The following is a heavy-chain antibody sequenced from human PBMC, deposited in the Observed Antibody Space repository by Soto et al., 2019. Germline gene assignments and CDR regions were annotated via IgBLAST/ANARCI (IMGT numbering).Heavy chain of an antibody. CDR2: IYWDDDK. Sequence: QITLKESGPPLVKPTQTLTLTCTFSGFSLSTSGVGVGWIRQPPGKALEWLALIYWDDDKRYSPSLKSRLTITKDTSKNQVVLTMTNMDPVDTATYYCAHTLVDHYYYGMDVWGQGTTVTVSS. V-gene: IGHV2-5*02. CDR1: GFSLSTSGVG. CDR3: AHTLVDHYYYGMDV. D-gene: IGHD3-16*01. J-gene: IGHJ6*02.